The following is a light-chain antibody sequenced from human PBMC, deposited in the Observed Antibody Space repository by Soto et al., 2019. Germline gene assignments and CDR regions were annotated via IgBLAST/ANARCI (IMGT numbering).Light chain of an antibody. CDR1: SSDVGSYKY. CDR2: DVS. V-gene: IGLV2-14*01. J-gene: IGLJ2*01. CDR3: SSYTSSSTVV. Sequence: QSALTQPASVSGSPGQSITISCIGTSSDVGSYKYVSWYQQYPGKAPKLMIYDVSNRPSWVSNRSSGSKSGNTASLTISGLQAEDEADYYCSSYTSSSTVVFGGGTKLTVL.